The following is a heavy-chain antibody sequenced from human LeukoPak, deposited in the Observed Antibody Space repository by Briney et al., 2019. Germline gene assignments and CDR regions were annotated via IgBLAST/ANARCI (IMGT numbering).Heavy chain of an antibody. CDR2: IIPIFGTA. V-gene: IGHV1-69*05. CDR3: ARERAAADRDYYYYYMDV. CDR1: GGTFSSYA. J-gene: IGHJ6*03. D-gene: IGHD6-13*01. Sequence: SVRVSCKASGGTFSSYAISWVRQAPGQGLEWMGGIIPIFGTANYAQKFQGRVTITTGESTSTAYMELSSLRSEDTAVYYCARERAAADRDYYYYYMDVWGKGTTVTVSS.